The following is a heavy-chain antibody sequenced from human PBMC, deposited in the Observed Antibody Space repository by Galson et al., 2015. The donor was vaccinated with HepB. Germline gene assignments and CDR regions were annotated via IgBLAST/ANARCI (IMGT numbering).Heavy chain of an antibody. J-gene: IGHJ4*02. CDR3: ARIQYYDSSGYFDY. D-gene: IGHD3-22*01. CDR1: GFSLSTSGMC. V-gene: IGHV2-70*01. Sequence: PALVKPTQTLTLTCTFSGFSLSTSGMCVSWIRQPPGKALEWLALIDWDDDKYYSTSLKTRLTISKDTSKNQVVLTMTNMDPVDTATYYCARIQYYDSSGYFDYWGQGTLVTVSS. CDR2: IDWDDDK.